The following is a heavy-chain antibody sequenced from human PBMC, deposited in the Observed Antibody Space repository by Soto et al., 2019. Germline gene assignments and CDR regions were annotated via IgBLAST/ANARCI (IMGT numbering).Heavy chain of an antibody. J-gene: IGHJ4*02. Sequence: SETLSLTCTFSGFSISSYYGTLIRQPPGQGLEWIGYIYYSGVTNYNPSLESRVTISVDTSRNRFSLKLSSVTAADTAVYYCARRTRGSGSYYFDYRGQGTLVTVSS. V-gene: IGHV4-59*08. CDR3: ARRTRGSGSYYFDY. CDR2: IYYSGVT. CDR1: GFSISSYY. D-gene: IGHD3-10*01.